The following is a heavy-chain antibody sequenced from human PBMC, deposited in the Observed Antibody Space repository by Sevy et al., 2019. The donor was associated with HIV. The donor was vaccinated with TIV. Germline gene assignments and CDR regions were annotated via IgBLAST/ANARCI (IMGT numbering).Heavy chain of an antibody. CDR1: GFTFSNAW. D-gene: IGHD5-18*01. CDR3: ITRGYGYGNRSGKAMDV. V-gene: IGHV3-15*01. Sequence: GGSLRLSCAASGFTFSNAWMSWVRQAPGKGLEWVGRIKSKTDGGTTDYAAPVKGRFTISRYDSKNTLFLKMNSLKTEGTAVYYCITRGYGYGNRSGKAMDVWGQGTTVTVSS. CDR2: IKSKTDGGTT. J-gene: IGHJ6*02.